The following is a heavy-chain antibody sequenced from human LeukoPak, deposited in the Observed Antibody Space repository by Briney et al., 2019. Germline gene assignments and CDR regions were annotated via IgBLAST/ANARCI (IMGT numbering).Heavy chain of an antibody. J-gene: IGHJ4*02. CDR1: GLTFSTYT. V-gene: IGHV3-30*04. Sequence: GGSLRLSCAASGLTFSTYTMNWVRQAPGKGLEWVAFISSDGRNKYYADSVKGRFTISRDNSESTLFMQMNSLRAEDTAVYYCAREYRSAWTSFDYWGQGALVTVSS. CDR3: AREYRSAWTSFDY. D-gene: IGHD6-19*01. CDR2: ISSDGRNK.